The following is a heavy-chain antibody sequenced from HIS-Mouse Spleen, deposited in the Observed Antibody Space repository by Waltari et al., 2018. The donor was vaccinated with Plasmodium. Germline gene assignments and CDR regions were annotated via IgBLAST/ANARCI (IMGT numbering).Heavy chain of an antibody. V-gene: IGHV3-7*01. CDR3: ASSWYWYFDL. Sequence: EVQLVESGGGLVQPGGSLRLSCAASGFPFSSYWMSWVRQAQGKGLGWVANIKQDGSEKYYLDSVKGRFTISRDNAKNSLYLPMNSLRAEDTAVYYCASSWYWYFDLWGRGTLVTVSS. J-gene: IGHJ2*01. D-gene: IGHD6-13*01. CDR1: GFPFSSYW. CDR2: IKQDGSEK.